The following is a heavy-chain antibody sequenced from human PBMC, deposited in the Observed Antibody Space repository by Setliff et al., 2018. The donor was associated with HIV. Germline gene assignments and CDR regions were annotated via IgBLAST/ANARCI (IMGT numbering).Heavy chain of an antibody. CDR2: INAANGNA. D-gene: IGHD6-19*01. CDR3: ARDIGSVWHNWFDP. J-gene: IGHJ5*02. CDR1: GYTFTRNI. V-gene: IGHV1-3*01. Sequence: ASVKVSCKASGYTFTRNIVHWVRQAPGQRLEWMGWINAANGNAKYSQKFQDRVTFTRDTSASTAYMELNSLRFEDTAVYYCARDIGSVWHNWFDPWGQGTLVTVSS.